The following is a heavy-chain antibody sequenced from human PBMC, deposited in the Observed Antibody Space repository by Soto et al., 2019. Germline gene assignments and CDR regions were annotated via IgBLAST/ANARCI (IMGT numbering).Heavy chain of an antibody. Sequence: QVHLVQSGAEMRKPGASVKVSCKASGYTFSTYAIHWVRQAPGQGLEWMGWTNADNGDTKFSQKFQGRVTITRDTSANTAYMDLSSLRPEGTAVYYCARGGWFGELPFDYWGQGTLVTVSS. V-gene: IGHV1-3*01. CDR1: GYTFSTYA. D-gene: IGHD3-10*01. CDR2: TNADNGDT. J-gene: IGHJ4*02. CDR3: ARGGWFGELPFDY.